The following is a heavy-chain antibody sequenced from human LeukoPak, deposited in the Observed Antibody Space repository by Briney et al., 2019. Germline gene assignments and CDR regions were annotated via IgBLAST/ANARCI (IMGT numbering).Heavy chain of an antibody. Sequence: SGGSLRLSCAASGFTFSSYAMHWVRQAPGKGLEWVAVISYDGSNKYYADSVKGRFTISRDNSKNTLYLQMNSQRAEDTAVYYCARSQRRYQLLYWFDPWGQGTLVTVSS. D-gene: IGHD2-2*01. CDR2: ISYDGSNK. CDR1: GFTFSSYA. V-gene: IGHV3-30*04. J-gene: IGHJ5*02. CDR3: ARSQRRYQLLYWFDP.